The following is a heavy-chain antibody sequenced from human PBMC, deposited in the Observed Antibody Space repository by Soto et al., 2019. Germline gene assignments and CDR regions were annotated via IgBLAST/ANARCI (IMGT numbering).Heavy chain of an antibody. CDR3: AKWRYCSGGACYSDH. Sequence: PGGSLRLSCAAAGFTVSSNYMTWVRQAPGKGLEWVSVIYSGGTKYYADSVKGRFTISRDNSKNTLYLQMNSLRAEDTAVYYCAKWRYCSGGACYSDHWGQGTLVTVSS. J-gene: IGHJ4*02. CDR1: GFTVSSNY. V-gene: IGHV3-53*01. D-gene: IGHD2-15*01. CDR2: IYSGGTK.